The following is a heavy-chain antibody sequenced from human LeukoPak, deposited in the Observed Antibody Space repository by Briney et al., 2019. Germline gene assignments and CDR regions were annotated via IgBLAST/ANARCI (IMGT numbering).Heavy chain of an antibody. CDR1: GGTFSSYA. Sequence: SVKVSCKASGGTFSSYAISWVRQAPGQGLEWMGGIVPIFGTANYAQKFQGRVTITADESTSTAYMELSSLRSEDTAVYYCARALYYYGSGSYEYFDYWGQGTLVTVSS. CDR2: IVPIFGTA. D-gene: IGHD3-10*01. V-gene: IGHV1-69*13. J-gene: IGHJ4*02. CDR3: ARALYYYGSGSYEYFDY.